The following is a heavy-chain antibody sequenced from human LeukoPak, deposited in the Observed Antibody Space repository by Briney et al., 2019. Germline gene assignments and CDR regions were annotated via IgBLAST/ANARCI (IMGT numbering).Heavy chain of an antibody. CDR2: IIPIFGTA. Sequence: SVKVSCKASGGTFSSYAISWVRQAPGQGLEWMGGIIPIFGTANYAQKFQDRVTITADESTSTAYMELSSLRSEDTAVYYCARDRAGPVVGGRWAFDIWGQGTMVTVSS. CDR3: ARDRAGPVVGGRWAFDI. CDR1: GGTFSSYA. J-gene: IGHJ3*02. V-gene: IGHV1-69*01. D-gene: IGHD4-23*01.